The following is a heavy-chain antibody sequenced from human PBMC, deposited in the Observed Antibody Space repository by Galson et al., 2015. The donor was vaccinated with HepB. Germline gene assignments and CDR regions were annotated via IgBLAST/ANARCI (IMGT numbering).Heavy chain of an antibody. CDR3: ARGSLNYYDSSGYYSYDAFDI. V-gene: IGHV1-2*04. Sequence: SCKASGYTFTGYYMHWVRQAPGQGLEWMGWINPNSGGTNYAQKFQGWVTMTRDTSISTAYMELSRLRSDDTAVYYCARGSLNYYDSSGYYSYDAFDIWGQGTMVTVSS. D-gene: IGHD3-22*01. J-gene: IGHJ3*02. CDR1: GYTFTGYY. CDR2: INPNSGGT.